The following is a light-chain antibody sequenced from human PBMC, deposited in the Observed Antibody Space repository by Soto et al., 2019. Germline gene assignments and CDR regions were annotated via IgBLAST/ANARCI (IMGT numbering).Light chain of an antibody. CDR2: GAS. J-gene: IGKJ2*01. CDR1: QSVSSSY. V-gene: IGKV3-20*01. CDR3: QQYGSSPPYT. Sequence: EIVLTQSPGTLSLSPGERATLSCRASQSVSSSYLAWYQQKPGQAPRLLIYGASSRAPGIPDRFSGSGSGTDLTLTISSLEPEDFAVYYCQQYGSSPPYTFGQGTQLEIK.